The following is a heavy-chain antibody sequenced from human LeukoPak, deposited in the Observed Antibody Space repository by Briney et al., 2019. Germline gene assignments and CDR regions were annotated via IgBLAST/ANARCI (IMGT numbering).Heavy chain of an antibody. V-gene: IGHV3-23*01. CDR1: GFTFSSYA. CDR2: ISGSGGST. Sequence: GRSLRLSCAASGFTFSSYAMHWVRQAPGKGLEWVSAISGSGGSTYYADSVKGRFTISRDNSKNTLYLQMNSLRAEDTAVYYCAKDLFRYDYSNYVFDYWGQGTLVTVSS. J-gene: IGHJ4*02. CDR3: AKDLFRYDYSNYVFDY. D-gene: IGHD4-11*01.